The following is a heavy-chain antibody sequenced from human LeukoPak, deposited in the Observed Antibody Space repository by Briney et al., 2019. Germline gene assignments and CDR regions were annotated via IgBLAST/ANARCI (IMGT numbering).Heavy chain of an antibody. CDR2: ISGSGGST. Sequence: GGSLRLSCAAPGFTFSSYAMSWVRQAPGKGLEWVSAISGSGGSTYYADSVKGRFTISRDNSKNTLYLQMNSLRAEDTAVYYCARDTTSYGYRAPFDYWGQGTLVTVSS. V-gene: IGHV3-23*01. J-gene: IGHJ4*02. CDR3: ARDTTSYGYRAPFDY. CDR1: GFTFSSYA. D-gene: IGHD5-18*01.